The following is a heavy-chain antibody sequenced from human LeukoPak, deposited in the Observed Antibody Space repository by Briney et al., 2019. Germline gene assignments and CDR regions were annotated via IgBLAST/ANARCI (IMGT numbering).Heavy chain of an antibody. D-gene: IGHD3-9*01. CDR2: INHSGST. J-gene: IGHJ4*02. Sequence: PSETLSLTCSVSGGSIGTFHWHWIRQPPGKGLEWIGEINHSGSTNYNPSLKSRVTISVDTSKNQFSLKLSSVTAADTAVYYCARGRYYDILTGYYRYWGQGTLVTVSS. CDR3: ARGRYYDILTGYYRY. V-gene: IGHV4-34*01. CDR1: GGSIGTFH.